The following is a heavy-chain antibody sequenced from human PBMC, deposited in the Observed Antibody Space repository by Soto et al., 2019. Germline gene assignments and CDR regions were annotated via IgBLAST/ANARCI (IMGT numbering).Heavy chain of an antibody. CDR2: ISAYNGDK. J-gene: IGHJ6*02. CDR1: GYTFINYG. D-gene: IGHD6-13*01. CDR3: AGDGPHIPAVGDV. Sequence: ASVKVSCKASGYTFINYGVSWVRQAPGQGLEWMGWISAYNGDKKYAQNVQGRVTLTTDTSTSTAYMEMRTLRSDDTAAYYCAGDGPHIPAVGDVWGQGTTVTVSS. V-gene: IGHV1-18*01.